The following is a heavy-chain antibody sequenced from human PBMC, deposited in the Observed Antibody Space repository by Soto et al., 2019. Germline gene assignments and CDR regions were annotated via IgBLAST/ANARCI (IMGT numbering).Heavy chain of an antibody. CDR1: GFTFRNYP. V-gene: IGHV3-30-3*01. D-gene: IGHD6-19*01. J-gene: IGHJ4*02. CDR3: ARQPVVGVWLNDY. Sequence: QVQLEESGGGVVQPGRSLRLSCVASGFTFRNYPVHWVRQAPGKGLEWVAVTSSDGNLKYYADSVKGRFTISRDNSKNTLSLQMSRLRIDDAAVYYCARQPVVGVWLNDYWGQGTLVTVSS. CDR2: TSSDGNLK.